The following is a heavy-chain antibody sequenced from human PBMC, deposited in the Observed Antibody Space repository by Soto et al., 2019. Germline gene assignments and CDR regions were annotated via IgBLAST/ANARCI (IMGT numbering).Heavy chain of an antibody. V-gene: IGHV5-51*01. Sequence: GESLKISCQTSGYTFTNYWIGWVRQMPGGGLEWLGLIFPRDFDVRYNPSFEGQVTISADRSTATALLQWRSLEASDSALYFCERLASLLQPIDSWGQGTPVTVSS. J-gene: IGHJ5*01. CDR1: GYTFTNYW. CDR2: IFPRDFDV. D-gene: IGHD4-4*01. CDR3: ERLASLLQPIDS.